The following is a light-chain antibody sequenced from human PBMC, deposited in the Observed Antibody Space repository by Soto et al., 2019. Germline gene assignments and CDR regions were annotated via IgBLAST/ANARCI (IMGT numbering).Light chain of an antibody. CDR1: HNVRGY. CDR3: QKSYSTPWT. J-gene: IGKJ1*01. CDR2: STS. Sequence: DIQMTQSPSSLSASVIDRVTIACRASHNVRGYLNWYQQKQGRAPRLLIYSTSTLQSGVPSKFSGSASGTDFTLTISSLQPEDFATYYCQKSYSTPWTFGKGTKVDNK. V-gene: IGKV1-39*01.